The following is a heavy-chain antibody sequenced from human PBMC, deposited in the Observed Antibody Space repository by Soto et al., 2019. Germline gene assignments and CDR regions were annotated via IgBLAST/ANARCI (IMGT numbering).Heavy chain of an antibody. Sequence: GSVKVSCKASGYTFTSYDIKWVRHATGQGREWMGWMNPNSGNTGYAQKFQGRVTMTRNTSISTAYMELSSLRSEDTAVYYCAREGAVAGIDDFVIWGQGTMVTVAS. CDR1: GYTFTSYD. J-gene: IGHJ3*02. V-gene: IGHV1-8*01. D-gene: IGHD6-19*01. CDR3: AREGAVAGIDDFVI. CDR2: MNPNSGNT.